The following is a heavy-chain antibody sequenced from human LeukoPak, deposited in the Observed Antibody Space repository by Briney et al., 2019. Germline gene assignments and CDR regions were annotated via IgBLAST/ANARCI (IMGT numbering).Heavy chain of an antibody. J-gene: IGHJ4*02. CDR3: ARVGAIFGSD. CDR1: GFTFSSCS. CDR2: ISSSSSTI. V-gene: IGHV3-48*01. D-gene: IGHD3-3*01. Sequence: GGSLRLSCAASGFTFSSCSMNWVRQAPGKGLEWVSYISSSSSTIYYADSVKGRVTISRDNAKNSLYLQMNSLRAEDTAVYYCARVGAIFGSDWGQGTLVTVSS.